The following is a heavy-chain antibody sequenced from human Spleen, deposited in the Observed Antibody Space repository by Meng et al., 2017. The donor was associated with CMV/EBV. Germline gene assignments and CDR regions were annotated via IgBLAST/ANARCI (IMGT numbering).Heavy chain of an antibody. Sequence: GGSLRLSCRGSGYSFTSYWVSWVRQTPGKGLEWMGIIYPGDSETRYSTSFQGRVTIPADKSISAAYLEWNSLRASDSGTYYCVRDSTGGAHYYYGMDVWGQGTTVTVSS. CDR1: GYSFTSYW. CDR2: IYPGDSET. D-gene: IGHD2/OR15-2a*01. V-gene: IGHV5-51*01. J-gene: IGHJ6*02. CDR3: VRDSTGGAHYYYGMDV.